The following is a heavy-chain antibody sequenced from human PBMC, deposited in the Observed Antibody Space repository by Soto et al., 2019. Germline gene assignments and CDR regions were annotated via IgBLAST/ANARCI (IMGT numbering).Heavy chain of an antibody. CDR2: ISYTGST. D-gene: IGHD1-1*01. Sequence: SETLSLTCTVSGGSISSGGYYWGWIRQPPGKGLEWIGYISYTGSTDYSPSLKSRVTISVDTSKNQFSLKVRSVTAADTAIYFCERHYPIGNNWNYFDYWGRGTLVTVS. V-gene: IGHV4-61*08. CDR3: ERHYPIGNNWNYFDY. J-gene: IGHJ4*02. CDR1: GGSISSGGYY.